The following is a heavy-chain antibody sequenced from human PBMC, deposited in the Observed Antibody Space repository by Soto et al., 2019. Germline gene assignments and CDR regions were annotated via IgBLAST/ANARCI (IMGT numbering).Heavy chain of an antibody. CDR1: GFTFSDYY. J-gene: IGHJ4*02. Sequence: GGSLRLSCAASGFTFSDYYMSWIRQAPGKGLEWVSYISSSGSTIYYADSVKGRFTISRDNAKNSLYLQMNSLRAEDTAVYYCARACLYAQPFCYFDYWGQGTLVTVSS. V-gene: IGHV3-11*01. CDR3: ARACLYAQPFCYFDY. CDR2: ISSSGSTI. D-gene: IGHD2-8*01.